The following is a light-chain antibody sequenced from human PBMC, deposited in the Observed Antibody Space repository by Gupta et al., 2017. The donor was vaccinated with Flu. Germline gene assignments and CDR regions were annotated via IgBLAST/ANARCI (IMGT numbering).Light chain of an antibody. CDR2: VNN. Sequence: ATIACSGSSSKIVSNSVDWYRLRPGTAPKLLIYVNNRRLSGLPDRCSGSKSGTSASLAISGRQSEDEADYYCAAWDDSMTGQVFGTGTKLTVL. CDR1: SSKIVSNS. CDR3: AAWDDSMTGQV. V-gene: IGLV1-44*01. J-gene: IGLJ1*01.